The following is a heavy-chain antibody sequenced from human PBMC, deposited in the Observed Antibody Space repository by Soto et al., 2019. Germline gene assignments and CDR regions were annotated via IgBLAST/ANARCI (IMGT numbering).Heavy chain of an antibody. CDR2: IWYDGSNK. CDR3: AREKSTTWLGWFDP. V-gene: IGHV3-33*01. D-gene: IGHD1-1*01. Sequence: HPGGSMRLSCAASGFTFSSYGMHWVRPTPGKGLEWVAVIWYDGSNKYYADSVKGRFTISRDNSKNTLYLQMNSLRAEDTAVYYCAREKSTTWLGWFDPWGQGTLVTVSS. J-gene: IGHJ5*02. CDR1: GFTFSSYG.